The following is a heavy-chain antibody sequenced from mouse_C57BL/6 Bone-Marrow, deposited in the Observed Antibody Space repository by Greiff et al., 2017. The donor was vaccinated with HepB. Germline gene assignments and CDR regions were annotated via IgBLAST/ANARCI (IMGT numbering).Heavy chain of an antibody. CDR2: ISDGGSYT. CDR1: GFTFSSYA. Sequence: EVKVVESGGGLVKPGGSLKLSCAASGFTFSSYAMSWVRQTPEKRLEWVATISDGGSYTYYPDNVKGRFTISRDNAKNNLYLQMSHLKSEDTAMYYCASYYYGSSYGVWGTGTTVTVSS. D-gene: IGHD1-1*01. CDR3: ASYYYGSSYGV. J-gene: IGHJ1*03. V-gene: IGHV5-4*03.